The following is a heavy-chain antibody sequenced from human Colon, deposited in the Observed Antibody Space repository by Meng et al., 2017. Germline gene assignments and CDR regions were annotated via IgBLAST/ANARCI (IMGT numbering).Heavy chain of an antibody. CDR1: GGSISRSDW. V-gene: IGHV4-4*02. CDR2: TSHSGST. Sequence: QVQWQESGPGLVKPSDTLSLTCAVSGGSISRSDWWSWVRQPPGKGLEWIGETSHSGSTNYSPSLKSRVTISLDKSKNQLSLKLNSVTAADTAVYYCASSDYYRSDYWGQGTLVTVSS. CDR3: ASSDYYRSDY. D-gene: IGHD3-22*01. J-gene: IGHJ4*02.